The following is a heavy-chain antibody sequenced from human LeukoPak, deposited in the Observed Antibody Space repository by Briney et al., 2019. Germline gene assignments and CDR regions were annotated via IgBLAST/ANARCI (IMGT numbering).Heavy chain of an antibody. D-gene: IGHD4-23*01. J-gene: IGHJ4*02. V-gene: IGHV1-69*13. CDR2: IIPIFGTA. CDR1: GGTFSSYA. CDR3: ARDWHDYGGKNHRYYLDY. Sequence: SVKVSCKASGGTFSSYATSWVRQAPGQGLEWMGGIIPIFGTANYAQKFQGRVTITADESTSTAYMELSSLRSEDTAVYYCARDWHDYGGKNHRYYLDYWGQGTLVTVSS.